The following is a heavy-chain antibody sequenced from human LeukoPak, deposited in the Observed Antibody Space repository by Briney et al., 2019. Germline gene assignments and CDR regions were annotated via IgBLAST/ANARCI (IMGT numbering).Heavy chain of an antibody. D-gene: IGHD3-3*01. J-gene: IGHJ4*02. CDR3: ASPGSQDYDFWSGYYTDSLPFDY. CDR1: GFTFNNYW. CDR2: INSDESST. V-gene: IGHV3-74*01. Sequence: GGSLRLSCAASGFTFNNYWMHWVRQAPGKGLVWVSRINSDESSTSYADSVKGRFTISRDNAKNTLYLQMNSLRAEDTAVYYCASPGSQDYDFWSGYYTDSLPFDYWGQGTLVTVSS.